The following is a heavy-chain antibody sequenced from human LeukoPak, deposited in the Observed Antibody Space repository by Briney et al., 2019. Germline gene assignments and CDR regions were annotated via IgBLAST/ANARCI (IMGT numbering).Heavy chain of an antibody. J-gene: IGHJ6*02. D-gene: IGHD2-2*01. CDR2: ISGSGGST. CDR1: GFTFSSYA. CDR3: AKTRSTLYYNGMDV. V-gene: IGHV3-23*01. Sequence: PGGSLRLSCAASGFTFSSYAMSWVRQAPGKGLEWVSGISGSGGSTYYADSVKGRFTTSRDNSKNTLYLQMNSLRAEDTAVYYCAKTRSTLYYNGMDVWGQGTTVTVSS.